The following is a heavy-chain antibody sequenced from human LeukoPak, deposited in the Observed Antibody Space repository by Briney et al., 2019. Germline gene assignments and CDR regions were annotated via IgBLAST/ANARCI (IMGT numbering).Heavy chain of an antibody. D-gene: IGHD2-15*01. CDR2: ISGSGGST. CDR1: GFTFSSYA. Sequence: GGSLRLSCAASGFTFSSYAMSWVRQAPGKGLEWVSAISGSGGSTYYADSVKGRFTISRDNSKNTLYLQMNSLRAEDTAVYYCAKDAGYCSGGSCYPYYFDYWGQGTLVTVSS. V-gene: IGHV3-23*01. CDR3: AKDAGYCSGGSCYPYYFDY. J-gene: IGHJ4*02.